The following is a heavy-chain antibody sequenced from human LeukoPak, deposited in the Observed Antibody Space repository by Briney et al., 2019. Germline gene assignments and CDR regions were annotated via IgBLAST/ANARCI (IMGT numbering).Heavy chain of an antibody. V-gene: IGHV3-53*01. CDR1: GFTVSSNY. Sequence: PGGSLRLSCAASGFTVSSNYMSWVRQAPGKGLEWVSVIYSGGSTYYADSVKGRFTISRDNSKNTLYLQMNSLRAEDTAVYYCARDRRVVVVPAASNYYYYYGMDVWGQGTTVTVSS. CDR3: ARDRRVVVVPAASNYYYYYGMDV. D-gene: IGHD2-2*01. CDR2: IYSGGST. J-gene: IGHJ6*02.